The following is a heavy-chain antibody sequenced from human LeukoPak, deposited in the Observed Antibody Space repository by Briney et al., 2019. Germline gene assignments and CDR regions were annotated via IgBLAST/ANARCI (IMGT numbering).Heavy chain of an antibody. CDR2: ISGSGGST. Sequence: GGSLRLSCAASGFTFSSYAMSWVRQAPGKGLEWVSAISGSGGSTYYGGSVKGRFTISRDNSKNTLYLQMNSLRAEATAVYYCANPPDSNYDSSGYYSGWGQGTLVTVSS. J-gene: IGHJ4*02. D-gene: IGHD3-22*01. CDR1: GFTFSSYA. CDR3: ANPPDSNYDSSGYYSG. V-gene: IGHV3-23*01.